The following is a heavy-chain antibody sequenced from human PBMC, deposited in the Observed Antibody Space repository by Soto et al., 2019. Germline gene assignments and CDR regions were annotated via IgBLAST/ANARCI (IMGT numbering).Heavy chain of an antibody. V-gene: IGHV3-30*18. CDR2: ISYDGSNK. CDR3: AKDKRGVVATILGSFDY. CDR1: GFTFSSYG. J-gene: IGHJ4*02. D-gene: IGHD5-12*01. Sequence: QVQLVESGGGVVQPGRSLRLSCAASGFTFSSYGMHWVRQAPGKGLEWVAVISYDGSNKYYADSVKGRFTISRDNSKNTLYLQMNSLRAEDTAVYYCAKDKRGVVATILGSFDYWGQGTLVTVSS.